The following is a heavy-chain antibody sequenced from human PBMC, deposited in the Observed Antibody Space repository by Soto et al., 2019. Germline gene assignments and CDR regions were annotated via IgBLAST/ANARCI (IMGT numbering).Heavy chain of an antibody. D-gene: IGHD3-16*02. Sequence: GGSLRLSCAASGFTFSSYSMNWVRQAPGKGLEWVSYISSSSSTIYYADSVKGRFTISRDNAKNSLYLQMNSLRAEDTAVYYCARDKGDYDYIWGSYRHGDVFDIWGKGTRVTVSS. J-gene: IGHJ3*02. CDR3: ARDKGDYDYIWGSYRHGDVFDI. V-gene: IGHV3-48*01. CDR1: GFTFSSYS. CDR2: ISSSSSTI.